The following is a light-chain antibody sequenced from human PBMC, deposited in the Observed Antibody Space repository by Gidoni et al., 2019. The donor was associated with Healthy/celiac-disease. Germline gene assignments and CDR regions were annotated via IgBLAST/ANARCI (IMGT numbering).Light chain of an antibody. CDR2: EAS. J-gene: IGKJ2*01. CDR3: QQYNSYPGT. CDR1: QSISSW. V-gene: IGKV1-5*01. Sequence: DIQMTQSPSTLSASVGDRVTITCRASQSISSWLAWYQQKPGKAPKLLIYEASRLESGVPAMFSGSKSGTEFTLTISSLQPDDFATYYCQQYNSYPGTFGQGTKLEIK.